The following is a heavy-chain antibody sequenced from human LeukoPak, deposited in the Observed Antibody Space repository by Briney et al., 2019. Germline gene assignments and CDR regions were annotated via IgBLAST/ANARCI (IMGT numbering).Heavy chain of an antibody. Sequence: PSETLSLTCTVSGGSISISTYYWGWIRQPPGMGLEWIGSINYSGSTYYNPSLKSRVTISVDTSKNQFSLKLSSVTAADTAVYYCARGYCSGGSCSFDYWGQGTLVTVSS. V-gene: IGHV4-39*07. D-gene: IGHD2-15*01. CDR1: GGSISISTYY. J-gene: IGHJ4*02. CDR3: ARGYCSGGSCSFDY. CDR2: INYSGST.